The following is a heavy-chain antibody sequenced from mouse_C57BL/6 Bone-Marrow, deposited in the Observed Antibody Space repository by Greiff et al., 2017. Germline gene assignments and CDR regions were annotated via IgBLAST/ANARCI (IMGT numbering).Heavy chain of an antibody. J-gene: IGHJ2*01. D-gene: IGHD2-4*01. CDR3: AILYYDYDREYYFDY. Sequence: QVQLQQSGAELMKPGASVKLSCKATGYTFTGYWIEWVKQRPGHGLEWIGEILPGSGSTNYNEKFKGKATFTADTSSNTAYMQLSILTTEDSAIYYCAILYYDYDREYYFDYWGQGTTLTVSS. CDR1: GYTFTGYW. CDR2: ILPGSGST. V-gene: IGHV1-9*01.